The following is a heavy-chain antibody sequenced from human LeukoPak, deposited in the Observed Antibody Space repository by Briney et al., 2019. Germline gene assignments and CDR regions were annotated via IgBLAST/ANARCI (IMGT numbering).Heavy chain of an antibody. J-gene: IGHJ6*02. CDR3: ARVFRGCSSTSCYTGAYYYYYYGMDV. D-gene: IGHD2-2*02. Sequence: SQTLSLTCTVSGGSISSGGYYWSWIRQHPGKGLERIGYIYYSGSTYYNPSLKSRVTISVDTSKNQFSLKLSSVTAADTAVYYCARVFRGCSSTSCYTGAYYYYYYGMDVWGQGTTVTVSS. CDR2: IYYSGST. CDR1: GGSISSGGYY. V-gene: IGHV4-31*03.